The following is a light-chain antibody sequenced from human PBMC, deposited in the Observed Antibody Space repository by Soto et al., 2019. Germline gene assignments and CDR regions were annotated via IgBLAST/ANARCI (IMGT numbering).Light chain of an antibody. J-gene: IGKJ4*01. CDR2: DAS. V-gene: IGKV3-11*01. CDR3: HQRSNWPPLP. Sequence: EIVLTQSPATLSLSPGERATLSCRASQSVSSYLAWYQQRPGQAPRLVIYDASRRATGIPPRFSGSGSGTDFTLTLSSLEPEDFGVYYRHQRSNWPPLPFGGGTKVDIK. CDR1: QSVSSY.